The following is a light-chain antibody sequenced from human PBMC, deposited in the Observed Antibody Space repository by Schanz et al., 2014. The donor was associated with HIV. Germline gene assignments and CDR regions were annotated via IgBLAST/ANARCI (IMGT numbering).Light chain of an antibody. CDR3: QQYNSFSST. CDR1: QNIGRW. J-gene: IGKJ2*01. Sequence: GDRVTITCRASQNIGRWLTWYQQKPGKAPNLLIYQASILKTGVPSRFSGSGSVTEFNLTISSLQPDDFATYYCQQYNSFSSTFGQGTKLEIK. CDR2: QAS. V-gene: IGKV1-5*03.